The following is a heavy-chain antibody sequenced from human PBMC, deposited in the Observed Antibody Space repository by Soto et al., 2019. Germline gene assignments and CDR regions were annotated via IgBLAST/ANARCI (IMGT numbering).Heavy chain of an antibody. D-gene: IGHD1-7*01. J-gene: IGHJ4*02. CDR1: GGSISSGDYY. V-gene: IGHV4-30-4*01. CDR2: IYYSGST. Sequence: KPSETLSLTCTVSGGSISSGDYYWNWVRQPPGKGLEWIGHIYYSGSTYHNPSLKSRVTISVDTSKNQFSLKLSSVTAADTAVYYCARINWNYVFDYWGQGTLVTVSS. CDR3: ARINWNYVFDY.